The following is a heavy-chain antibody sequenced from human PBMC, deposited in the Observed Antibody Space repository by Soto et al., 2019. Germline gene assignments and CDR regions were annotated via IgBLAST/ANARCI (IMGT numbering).Heavy chain of an antibody. Sequence: GGSLRLSCAASGFTFSSYAMSWVRQAPGKGLEWVSAISGSGGSTYYADSVKGRFTISRDNSKNTLYLQMNSLRAEDTAVYYCAKDHPLYDFWSGSLGYWGQGTLVTVSS. V-gene: IGHV3-23*01. J-gene: IGHJ4*02. D-gene: IGHD3-3*01. CDR3: AKDHPLYDFWSGSLGY. CDR2: ISGSGGST. CDR1: GFTFSSYA.